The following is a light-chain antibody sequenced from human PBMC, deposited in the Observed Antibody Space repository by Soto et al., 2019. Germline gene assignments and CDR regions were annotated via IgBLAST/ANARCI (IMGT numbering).Light chain of an antibody. Sequence: DIQMTQSPSSLSASVGDRVTITCRASQSISSYLNWYQQKPGKAPNLLIHAAFNLQSGVPSRLSGSGSGTEFTFTISSLQPEDFATYYCQQSHNAPLTFGGGTKVDIK. V-gene: IGKV1-39*01. CDR2: AAF. CDR3: QQSHNAPLT. J-gene: IGKJ4*01. CDR1: QSISSY.